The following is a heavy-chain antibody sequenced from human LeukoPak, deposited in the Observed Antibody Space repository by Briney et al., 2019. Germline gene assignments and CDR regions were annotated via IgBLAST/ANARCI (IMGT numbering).Heavy chain of an antibody. D-gene: IGHD2-2*01. CDR1: GYSISSGYY. Sequence: SETLSLTCTVSGYSISSGYYWGWIRPPPGKGLEWIGSIYHSGSTYYNPSLKSRVTISVDTSKNQFSLKLSSVTAADTAVYFCARPQTPDDAFDIWGQGTLVTVSS. J-gene: IGHJ3*02. CDR2: IYHSGST. V-gene: IGHV4-38-2*02. CDR3: ARPQTPDDAFDI.